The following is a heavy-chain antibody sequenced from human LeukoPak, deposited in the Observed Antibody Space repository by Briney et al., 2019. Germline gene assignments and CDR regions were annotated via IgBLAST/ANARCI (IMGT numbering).Heavy chain of an antibody. D-gene: IGHD2-15*01. CDR3: ARVFGQRKRYCSGGSCYSGIGYYYYYMDV. J-gene: IGHJ6*03. Sequence: ASVKVSCKVSGYTLTELSMHWVRQAPGKGLEWMGGFDPEDGETIYAQKFQGRVTMTEDTSTDTAYMELSSLRSEDTAVYYCARVFGQRKRYCSGGSCYSGIGYYYYYMDVWGKGTTVTISS. V-gene: IGHV1-24*01. CDR2: FDPEDGET. CDR1: GYTLTELS.